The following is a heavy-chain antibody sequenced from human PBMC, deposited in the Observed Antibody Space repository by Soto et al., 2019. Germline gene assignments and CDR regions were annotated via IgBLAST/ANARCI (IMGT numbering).Heavy chain of an antibody. CDR2: LSYDGSNT. CDR1: GFTFSTYA. D-gene: IGHD2-2*01. V-gene: IGHV3-30-3*01. J-gene: IGHJ4*02. CDR3: ARDQGRSITCQLDY. Sequence: GGSLRLSCAVSGFTFSTYAMHWVRQAPGKGLEWVAVLSYDGSNTYYADSVKGRFTISRDNMLYLQMNSLRAEDTAVYYCARDQGRSITCQLDYWGQGTLVTVSS.